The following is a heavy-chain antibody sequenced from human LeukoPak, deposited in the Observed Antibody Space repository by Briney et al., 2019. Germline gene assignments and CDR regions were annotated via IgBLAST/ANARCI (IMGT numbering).Heavy chain of an antibody. CDR3: ARVPYGDYAPDY. CDR1: GFTISSYW. D-gene: IGHD4-17*01. J-gene: IGHJ4*02. CDR2: IKQDGSEK. Sequence: GGSLRLSCAASGFTISSYWMSWVRQAPGKGLEWVANIKQDGSEKYYVDSVKGRFTISRGNAKNSLYLQMNSLRAEDTAVYYCARVPYGDYAPDYWGQGTLVTVSS. V-gene: IGHV3-7*03.